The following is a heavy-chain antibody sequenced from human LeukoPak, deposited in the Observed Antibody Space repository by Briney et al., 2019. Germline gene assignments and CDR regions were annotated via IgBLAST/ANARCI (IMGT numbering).Heavy chain of an antibody. CDR1: GGSISGHY. CDR2: IYYSGST. CDR3: ARDVSYFDP. V-gene: IGHV4-59*11. D-gene: IGHD5/OR15-5a*01. J-gene: IGHJ5*02. Sequence: PSETLSLTCIVSGGSISGHYWSWIWQPPGKGLEWIGYIYYSGSTNYNPSLKSRVTISVDTSNNQISLRLNSVTAADTAIYYCARDVSYFDPWGQGTLVTVSP.